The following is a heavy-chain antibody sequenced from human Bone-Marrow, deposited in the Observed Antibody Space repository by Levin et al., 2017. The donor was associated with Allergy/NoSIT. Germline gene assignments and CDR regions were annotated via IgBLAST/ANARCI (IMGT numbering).Heavy chain of an antibody. CDR2: FSVSSGST. CDR3: AKSALSNYAVGWFDS. V-gene: IGHV3-23*01. CDR1: GFSLSSYA. J-gene: IGHJ5*01. D-gene: IGHD4-11*01. Sequence: GGSLRLSCAASGFSLSSYAMSWVRQVPGKGLEWVSTFSVSSGSTYSADAVKGRFTTSGDNSKNTLYLQMNSLRAEDTAVYYCAKSALSNYAVGWFDSWGQGTLVTVSS.